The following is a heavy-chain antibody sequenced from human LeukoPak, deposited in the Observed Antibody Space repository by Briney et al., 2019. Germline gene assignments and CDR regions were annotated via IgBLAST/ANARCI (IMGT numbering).Heavy chain of an antibody. CDR2: IYYDGYT. V-gene: IGHV4-39*07. Sequence: GXVRQPXGXGLEWLGNIYYDGYTNYNPSLKSRVTISIDTSKKQFSLKVTSVTAADTALYYCARDKMHYYYMDVWGKGTTVTVS. CDR3: ARDKMHYYYMDV. J-gene: IGHJ6*03.